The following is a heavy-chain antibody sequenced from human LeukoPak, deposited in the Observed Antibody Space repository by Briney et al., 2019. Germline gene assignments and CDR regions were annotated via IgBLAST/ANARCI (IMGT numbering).Heavy chain of an antibody. Sequence: ASVKVSCKASDYTFTSYGISWVRQAPGQGLEWMVWISPYSDNTNYAQNLQGRATMTTDTSTSTAYMELRSLTSDDTAMYYCARGGPFSIAAARVYYFDYWGQGTLVTVSS. CDR3: ARGGPFSIAAARVYYFDY. D-gene: IGHD6-13*01. CDR2: ISPYSDNT. J-gene: IGHJ4*02. V-gene: IGHV1-18*01. CDR1: DYTFTSYG.